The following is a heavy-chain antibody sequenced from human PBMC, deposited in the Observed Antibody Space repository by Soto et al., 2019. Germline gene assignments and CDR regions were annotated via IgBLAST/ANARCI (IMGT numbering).Heavy chain of an antibody. V-gene: IGHV3-30-3*01. CDR3: AGEGGSYYRTLDP. Sequence: QVQLVESGGGVVQPGRSLRLSCAASGFTFSSYVMHWVRQAPGKGLEWVAVISYDGSNKYYADSVKGRFTISRDNSKNTLYLQMTSLRAEDTAVYYCAGEGGSYYRTLDPWGQGTLVTVSS. CDR2: ISYDGSNK. D-gene: IGHD1-26*01. J-gene: IGHJ5*02. CDR1: GFTFSSYV.